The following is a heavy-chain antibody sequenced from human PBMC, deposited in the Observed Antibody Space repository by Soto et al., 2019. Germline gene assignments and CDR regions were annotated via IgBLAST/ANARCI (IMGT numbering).Heavy chain of an antibody. CDR3: ASPKVTSSWSSDY. CDR2: ISGDGDTT. Sequence: EVQLLQSGGELVQPGESLRLSCAASGFIFNKYAMTWVRQAPGKGLEWVSAISGDGDTTYYANSVKGQFTISRDNSKNTLFMQINSMTDEDAALYYCASPKVTSSWSSDYWGQGNLVAVSS. D-gene: IGHD6-13*01. J-gene: IGHJ4*02. V-gene: IGHV3-23*01. CDR1: GFIFNKYA.